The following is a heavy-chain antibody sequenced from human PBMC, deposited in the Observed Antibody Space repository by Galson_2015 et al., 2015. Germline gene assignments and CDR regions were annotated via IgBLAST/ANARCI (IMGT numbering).Heavy chain of an antibody. CDR2: IKSNTDGGTI. CDR1: GFSFNNAW. J-gene: IGHJ6*02. Sequence: SLRLSCAASGFSFNNAWMSWVRQAPGKGLEWVGRIKSNTDGGTIDYAAPVKGRFTISRDDSKNTLYLQMNSLRTEDTAMYYCTTVAYCSSPSCPPYYSYYGMDIWGQGTSVAVSS. D-gene: IGHD2-2*01. CDR3: TTVAYCSSPSCPPYYSYYGMDI. V-gene: IGHV3-15*01.